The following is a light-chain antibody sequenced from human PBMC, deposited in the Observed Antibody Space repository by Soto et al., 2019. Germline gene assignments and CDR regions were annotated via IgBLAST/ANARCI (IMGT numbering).Light chain of an antibody. V-gene: IGLV4-69*01. Sequence: QPVLTQSPSASASLGASVKLTCTLSSGHSSYAIAWHQQQPEKGPRYLMNLNNDGSHTKGDGIPDRFSGSSSGAERYLTISSLQSEDEADYYCQTWGTGIVVFGGGTKLTVL. CDR3: QTWGTGIVV. J-gene: IGLJ2*01. CDR1: SGHSSYA. CDR2: LNNDGSH.